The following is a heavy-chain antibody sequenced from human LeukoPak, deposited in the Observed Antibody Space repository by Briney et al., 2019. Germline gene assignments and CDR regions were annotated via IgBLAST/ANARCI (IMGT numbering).Heavy chain of an antibody. V-gene: IGHV4-39*01. CDR3: ARHAGSYDFWSGYYSSFDY. CDR1: GGSISSSSYY. Sequence: PSETLSLTCTVSGGSISSSSYYWGWIRQPPGKGLEWIGSIYYSGSTYYNPSLKSRVTISVDTSKNQFSLKLSSVTAADTAVYYCARHAGSYDFWSGYYSSFDYWGQGTLVTVSS. J-gene: IGHJ4*02. D-gene: IGHD3-3*01. CDR2: IYYSGST.